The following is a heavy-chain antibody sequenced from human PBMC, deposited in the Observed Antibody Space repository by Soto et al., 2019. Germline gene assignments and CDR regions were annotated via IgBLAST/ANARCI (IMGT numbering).Heavy chain of an antibody. CDR3: ATVVVVAATLDAFDI. D-gene: IGHD2-15*01. CDR1: GFTVSSNY. J-gene: IGHJ3*02. CDR2: IYSGGST. V-gene: IGHV3-53*04. Sequence: GGSLRLSCAASGFTVSSNYMSWVRQAPGKGLEWVSVIYSGGSTYYADSVKGRFTISRHNSKNTLYLQMNSLRAEDTAVYYCATVVVVAATLDAFDIWGQGTMVTVSS.